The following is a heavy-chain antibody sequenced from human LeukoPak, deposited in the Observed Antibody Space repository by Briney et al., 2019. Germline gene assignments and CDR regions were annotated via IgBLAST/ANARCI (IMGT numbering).Heavy chain of an antibody. D-gene: IGHD1-1*01. CDR1: GVSFSGYY. J-gene: IGHJ4*02. CDR2: INHSGST. CDR3: ARGPLAHYFDY. Sequence: SETLSLTCAVYGVSFSGYYWSWIRQPPGKGLEWIGEINHSGSTNYNPSLKSRVTISVDTSKNQFSLKLSSVTAADTAVYYCARGPLAHYFDYWGQGTLVTVSS. V-gene: IGHV4-34*01.